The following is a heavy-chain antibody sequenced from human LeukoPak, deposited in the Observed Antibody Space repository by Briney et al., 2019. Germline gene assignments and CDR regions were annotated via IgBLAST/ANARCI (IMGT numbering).Heavy chain of an antibody. CDR2: ISGSGGST. CDR1: GFTFSTYA. D-gene: IGHD6-13*01. V-gene: IGHV3-23*01. Sequence: PGGSLRLSCAASGFTFSTYAVTWVRQPPGKGLEWVSGISGSGGSTYYADSVKGRFTISRDNSKNTLYLQMNSLRAEDTAVYYCAKGRAYSSSSFDYWGQGTLVTVSS. CDR3: AKGRAYSSSSFDY. J-gene: IGHJ4*02.